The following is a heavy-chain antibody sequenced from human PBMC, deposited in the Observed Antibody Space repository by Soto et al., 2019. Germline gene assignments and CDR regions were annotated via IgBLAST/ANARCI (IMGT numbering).Heavy chain of an antibody. V-gene: IGHV4-30-4*01. D-gene: IGHD2-21*02. CDR3: ARQRRVETAIQFGFDY. CDR1: GGSISSGDYY. CDR2: SYYSGST. J-gene: IGHJ4*02. Sequence: QVQLQESGPGLVKPSQTLFLTCTVSGGSISSGDYYWSWIRQPPGKGLEWIGYSYYSGSTYYNPSLKSRATISVDTSKNQISLKLSSVTAADTAVYYCARQRRVETAIQFGFDYWGQGTLVTVSS.